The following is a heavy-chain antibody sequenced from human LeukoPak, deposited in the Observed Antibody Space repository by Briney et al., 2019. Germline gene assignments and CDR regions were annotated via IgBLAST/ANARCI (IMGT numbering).Heavy chain of an antibody. Sequence: GGSLRLSCAASGFTVSSDYMTWVRQAPGKGLEWVSVIYSGGSTYYADSVKGRFTISRDNSKNTLCLQMNSLRAEDTAVYYCARRLWWPWGQGTLVTVSS. CDR2: IYSGGST. CDR1: GFTVSSDY. J-gene: IGHJ5*02. D-gene: IGHD2-21*01. CDR3: ARRLWWP. V-gene: IGHV3-66*01.